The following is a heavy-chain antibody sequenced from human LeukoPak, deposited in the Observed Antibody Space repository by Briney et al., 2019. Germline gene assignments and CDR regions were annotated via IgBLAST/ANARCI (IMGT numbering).Heavy chain of an antibody. Sequence: ASETLSLTCTVSGGSISSYYWSWIRQPPGKGLEWIGYIYYSGSTNYNPSLKSRVTISVDTSKNQFSLKLSSVTAADTAVYYCARLSIAAAAMGFDPWGQGTLVTVSS. CDR2: IYYSGST. CDR1: GGSISSYY. D-gene: IGHD6-13*01. J-gene: IGHJ5*02. CDR3: ARLSIAAAAMGFDP. V-gene: IGHV4-59*01.